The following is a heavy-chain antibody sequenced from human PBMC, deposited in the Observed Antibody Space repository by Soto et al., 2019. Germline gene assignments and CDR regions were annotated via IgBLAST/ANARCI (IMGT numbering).Heavy chain of an antibody. D-gene: IGHD1-1*01. J-gene: IGHJ6*03. CDR3: ATTIRPLYYYYMDV. Sequence: QVQLVQSGAEVKKPGASVKVSCKASGYTFTSYDINWVRQATGQGLEWMGWMNPNSGNTGYAQKLQGRVTMTRNTSISTAYMELSSLRSEDTAVYYCATTIRPLYYYYMDVWGKGTTVTVSS. CDR1: GYTFTSYD. V-gene: IGHV1-8*01. CDR2: MNPNSGNT.